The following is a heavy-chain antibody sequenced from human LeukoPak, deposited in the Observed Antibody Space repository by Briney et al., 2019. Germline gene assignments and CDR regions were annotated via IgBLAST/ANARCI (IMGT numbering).Heavy chain of an antibody. V-gene: IGHV4-30-2*01. CDR1: GGTISSGGYY. CDR3: ARGRRGSSAGGYYFGY. Sequence: SETLSLTCTVSGGTISSGGYYWSWIRQPPGKGLEWIGYIYHSGSTYDNPSLKSRVTISVDRSNNQFFLKLSSVTAADTAVYYCARGRRGSSAGGYYFGYWGQGTLVTVSS. CDR2: IYHSGST. D-gene: IGHD6-6*01. J-gene: IGHJ4*02.